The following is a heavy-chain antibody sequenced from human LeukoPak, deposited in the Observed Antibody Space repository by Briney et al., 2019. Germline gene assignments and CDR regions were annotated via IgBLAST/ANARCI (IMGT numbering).Heavy chain of an antibody. Sequence: SETLSLTCTVSGSSISSGGYYWSWIRQHPGKGLEWIGYIYYSGSTYYNPSLKSRVTISVDTSKNQFSLKLSSVTAADTAVYYCARDMGRITIFGVVTNYFDYWGQGTLVTVSS. CDR1: GSSISSGGYY. V-gene: IGHV4-31*03. CDR3: ARDMGRITIFGVVTNYFDY. D-gene: IGHD3-3*01. CDR2: IYYSGST. J-gene: IGHJ4*02.